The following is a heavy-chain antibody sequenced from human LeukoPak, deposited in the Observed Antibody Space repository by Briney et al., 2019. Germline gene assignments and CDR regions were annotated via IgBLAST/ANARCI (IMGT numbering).Heavy chain of an antibody. CDR3: ASGRNLPAD. J-gene: IGHJ4*02. Sequence: GGSLRLSCAASGFTFSSYYMNWVRQAPGKGLEWISYISSSSSTMYYADSVKGRFTISRENAKNSLYLQMNSLRAEDTAVYFCASGRNLPADWGQGTLVTVSS. V-gene: IGHV3-48*01. CDR2: ISSSSSTM. D-gene: IGHD2/OR15-2a*01. CDR1: GFTFSSYY.